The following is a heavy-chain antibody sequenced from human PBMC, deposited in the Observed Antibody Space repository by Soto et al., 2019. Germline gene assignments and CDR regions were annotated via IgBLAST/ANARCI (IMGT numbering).Heavy chain of an antibody. J-gene: IGHJ4*01. Sequence: SGGSLRLSCAASGFTFSNAWINWVRQAPGKGLEWVGRIKSKTDGGTTDFAAPVKGRFAISRDDSKNMVYLQMNSLKTEDTAVYYCTTDSYIAIVIDRYDYWGRGTLVTVSS. D-gene: IGHD3-16*02. CDR3: TTDSYIAIVIDRYDY. V-gene: IGHV3-15*07. CDR2: IKSKTDGGTT. CDR1: GFTFSNAW.